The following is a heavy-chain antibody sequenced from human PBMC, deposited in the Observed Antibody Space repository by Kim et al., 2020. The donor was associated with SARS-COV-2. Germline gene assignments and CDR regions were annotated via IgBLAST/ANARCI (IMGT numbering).Heavy chain of an antibody. V-gene: IGHV3-23*01. D-gene: IGHD5-12*01. CDR1: GFTFSNYA. CDR3: AKGLRSPAPSAGGYGTFDC. Sequence: GGSLRLSCAASGFTFSNYAVSWVRQAPGKGLEWVSTITVNNGGTTYYADSVNGRFTISRDNSKNTLFLQLSGLRADDTAVYYCAKGLRSPAPSAGGYGTFDCWGQGTLVTVSS. J-gene: IGHJ4*02. CDR2: ITVNNGGTT.